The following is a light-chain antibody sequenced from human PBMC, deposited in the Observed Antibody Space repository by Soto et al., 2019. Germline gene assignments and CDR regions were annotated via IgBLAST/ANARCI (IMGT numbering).Light chain of an antibody. CDR3: CSYAGDLAL. V-gene: IGLV2-11*01. Sequence: QSALTQPRSVSGSPGQSVTISCTGTGSDVGGYDFVSWYQQHPGKAPKLMISDVSKRPSGVPDRFSGSKSGNTASLTISGLQAEDEADYYCCSYAGDLALFGGGTKLTVL. CDR2: DVS. CDR1: GSDVGGYDF. J-gene: IGLJ2*01.